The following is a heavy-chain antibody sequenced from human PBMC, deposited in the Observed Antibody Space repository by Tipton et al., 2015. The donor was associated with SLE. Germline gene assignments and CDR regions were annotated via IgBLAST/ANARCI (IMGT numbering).Heavy chain of an antibody. V-gene: IGHV4-61*03. D-gene: IGHD2-21*02. CDR1: SGSVSRGSYY. CDR3: VRVGDVNVVPGRSDRHFDY. CDR2: VHHSGTT. Sequence: TLSLTCTVSSGSVSRGSYYWSWVRQPPGKGLEWLGEVHHSGTTNYNPSLKSRVTISADTSKNLFSLGLRSVTAADTALFYCVRVGDVNVVPGRSDRHFDYWGQGILVTVSS. J-gene: IGHJ4*02.